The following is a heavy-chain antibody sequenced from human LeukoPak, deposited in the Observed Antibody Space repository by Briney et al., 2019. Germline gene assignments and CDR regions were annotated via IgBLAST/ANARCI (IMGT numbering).Heavy chain of an antibody. D-gene: IGHD6-13*01. Sequence: PSETLSLTCAVYGGSFSGYYLTWIRQPPGRGLEWIGEINHSGSTNYNPSLKSRVTISVDTSKNQFSLKLSSVTAADTAVYYCARDGVLIAAAEGYFDYWGQGTLVTVSS. J-gene: IGHJ4*02. CDR1: GGSFSGYY. CDR2: INHSGST. CDR3: ARDGVLIAAAEGYFDY. V-gene: IGHV4-34*01.